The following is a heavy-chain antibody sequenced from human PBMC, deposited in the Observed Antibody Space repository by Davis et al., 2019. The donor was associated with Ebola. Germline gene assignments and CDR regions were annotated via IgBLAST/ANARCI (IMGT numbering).Heavy chain of an antibody. CDR3: ARVTEEYYDFWSGYYPNWFDP. J-gene: IGHJ5*02. CDR1: GGSISSSSYY. D-gene: IGHD3-3*01. CDR2: IYYSGST. V-gene: IGHV4-39*07. Sequence: PSETLSLTCTVSGGSISSSSYYWGWIRQPPGKGLEWIGSIYYSGSTYYNPSLKSRVTISVDTSKNQFSLKLSSVTAADTAVYYCARVTEEYYDFWSGYYPNWFDPWGQGTLVTVSS.